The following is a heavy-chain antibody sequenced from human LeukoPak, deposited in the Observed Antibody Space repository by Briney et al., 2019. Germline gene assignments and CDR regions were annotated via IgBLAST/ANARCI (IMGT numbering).Heavy chain of an antibody. J-gene: IGHJ4*02. V-gene: IGHV3-30*18. CDR3: AKEHQKKSGSRRTNYFDY. CDR2: ISYDGSNK. CDR1: GLTFSSYG. D-gene: IGHD1-26*01. Sequence: GGSLRLSCAASGLTFSSYGMHWVRQAPGKGLEWVAVISYDGSNKYYADSVKGRFTISRDNSKNTLYLQMNSLRAEDTAVYYCAKEHQKKSGSRRTNYFDYWGQGTLVTVSS.